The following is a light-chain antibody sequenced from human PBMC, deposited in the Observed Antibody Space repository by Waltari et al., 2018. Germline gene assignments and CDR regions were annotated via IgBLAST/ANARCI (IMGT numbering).Light chain of an antibody. CDR3: QSYDSSLRGGV. CDR1: TSNHREDHV. V-gene: IGLV1-40*01. CDR2: GNS. Sequence: QSVLTQPPSVSGAPGPRVHISCTVRTSNHREDHVVPWSQQLPGTAPKLHIYGNSNRPSGVPYRFSGSKSGTSASLAITGLQAEDEADYYCQSYDSSLRGGVFGGGTKLTVL. J-gene: IGLJ3*02.